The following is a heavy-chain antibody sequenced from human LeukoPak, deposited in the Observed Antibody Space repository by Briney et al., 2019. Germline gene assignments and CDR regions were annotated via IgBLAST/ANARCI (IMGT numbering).Heavy chain of an antibody. V-gene: IGHV4-39*01. CDR2: IYYSGST. D-gene: IGHD6-19*01. J-gene: IGHJ4*02. CDR3: ASYSSGWYEDFDY. Sequence: SETLSLTCTVSGGSISSSSYYWGWIRQPPGKGLGWIGSIYYSGSTYYNPSLKSRVTISVDTSKNQFSLKLSSVTAADTAVYYCASYSSGWYEDFDYWGQGTLVTVSS. CDR1: GGSISSSSYY.